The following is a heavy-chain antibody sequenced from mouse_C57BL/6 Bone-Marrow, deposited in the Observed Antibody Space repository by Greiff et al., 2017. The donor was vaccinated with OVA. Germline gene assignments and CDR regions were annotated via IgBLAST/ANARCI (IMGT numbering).Heavy chain of an antibody. CDR1: GYAFSSSW. Sequence: QVHVKQSGPELVKPGASVKISCKASGYAFSSSWMNWVKQRPGKGLEWIGRIYPGDGDTNYNGKFKGKATLTADKSSSTAYMQLSSLTSEDSAVYFCARCDGYPYYFDYWGQGTTLTVSS. V-gene: IGHV1-82*01. CDR3: ARCDGYPYYFDY. CDR2: IYPGDGDT. J-gene: IGHJ2*01. D-gene: IGHD2-3*01.